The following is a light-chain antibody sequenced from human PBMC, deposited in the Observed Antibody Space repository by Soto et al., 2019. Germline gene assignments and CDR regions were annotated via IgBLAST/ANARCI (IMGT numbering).Light chain of an antibody. CDR2: GVL. Sequence: QSVLTQPRSVSGSPGQSVTISCTGTGNDVGAYHYVSSYPQHPDRPSVLWIYGVLRWPAGVPARFSGTKSGNTASLPISGLQADDEADYFCCSYAGGYTYLFGTGTKGTVL. CDR1: GNDVGAYHY. CDR3: CSYAGGYTYL. J-gene: IGLJ1*01. V-gene: IGLV2-11*01.